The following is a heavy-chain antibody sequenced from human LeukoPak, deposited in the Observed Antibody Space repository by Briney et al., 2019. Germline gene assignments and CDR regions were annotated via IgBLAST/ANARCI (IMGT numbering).Heavy chain of an antibody. CDR3: ARDLRWQRRHNEVEGAFDI. J-gene: IGHJ3*02. Sequence: SETLSLTCTASGGSISSYYWSWIRQPPGKGLEWIGYIYYSGSTNYNPSLKSRVTISVDTSKNQFSLKLSSVTAADTAVYYCARDLRWQRRHNEVEGAFDIWGQGTMVTVSS. V-gene: IGHV4-59*12. D-gene: IGHD2-21*01. CDR1: GGSISSYY. CDR2: IYYSGST.